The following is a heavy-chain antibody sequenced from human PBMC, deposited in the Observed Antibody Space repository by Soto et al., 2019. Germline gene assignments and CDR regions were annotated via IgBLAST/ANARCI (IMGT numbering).Heavy chain of an antibody. CDR3: ARVVGYYDSSGYYR. V-gene: IGHV3-21*01. CDR2: ISSSSSYI. Sequence: LRLSCAASGFTFSSYSMNWVRQAPGKGLEWVSSISSSSSYIYYADSVKGRFTISRDNAKNSLYLQMNSLRAEDTAVYYCARVVGYYDSSGYYRWGQGTLVTVSS. J-gene: IGHJ5*02. CDR1: GFTFSSYS. D-gene: IGHD3-22*01.